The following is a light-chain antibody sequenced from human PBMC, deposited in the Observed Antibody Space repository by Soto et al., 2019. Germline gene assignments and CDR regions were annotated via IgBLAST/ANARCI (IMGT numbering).Light chain of an antibody. CDR2: RNN. CDR1: FSNIGSNF. CDR3: AAWDDSLSGVV. J-gene: IGLJ3*02. Sequence: QPVLTQPPSASGTPGQTVTISCSGRFSNIGSNFIYWYQQLPGTAPKLLIYRNNERPSGVPDRFSASKSGTSASLAISGLRCEDEDDYHCAAWDDSLSGVVFGGGTKLTVL. V-gene: IGLV1-47*01.